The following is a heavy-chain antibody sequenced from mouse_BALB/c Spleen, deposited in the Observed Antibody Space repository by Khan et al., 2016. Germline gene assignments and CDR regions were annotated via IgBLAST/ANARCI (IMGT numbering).Heavy chain of an antibody. J-gene: IGHJ1*01. CDR3: ARYRYYYGSSRYFDV. V-gene: IGHV9-3-1*01. CDR2: INTYSGES. Sequence: QIQLVQSGPELKRPGKTVKISCKASGDTFTNYGINWVKQAPGKGLKWMGWINTYSGESTYADDFKGRFAFSLETSANTACLQINNLKNEDTATYFCARYRYYYGSSRYFDVWGAGTTVTVSS. D-gene: IGHD1-1*01. CDR1: GDTFTNYG.